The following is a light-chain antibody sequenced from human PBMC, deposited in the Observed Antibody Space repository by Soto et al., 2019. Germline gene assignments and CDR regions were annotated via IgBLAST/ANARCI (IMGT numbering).Light chain of an antibody. CDR3: SSYTSSSPPYV. J-gene: IGLJ1*01. V-gene: IGLV2-14*01. CDR1: SSDIGDYNY. CDR2: DVS. Sequence: QSALTQPASVSGSPGQSITISCTGTSSDIGDYNYVSWYQQHPGKAPKLMIYDVSYRPSGVSSRFSGSKSGNTASLTISGLQAEDEADYYCSSYTSSSPPYVFGTGTKVTVL.